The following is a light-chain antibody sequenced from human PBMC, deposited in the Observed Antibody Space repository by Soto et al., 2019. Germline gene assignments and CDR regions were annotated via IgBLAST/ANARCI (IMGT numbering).Light chain of an antibody. Sequence: VLTQSPGTQSLSPGESATLSCRASQTVSITYLTWYQQKPGQAPRLLIFGASKRATGLPDRFSGSGSRRDFTLTISSLQSEDFAIYYCQQYNNWPRTFGQGTKVDNK. V-gene: IGKV3-20*01. CDR1: QTVSITY. J-gene: IGKJ1*01. CDR2: GAS. CDR3: QQYNNWPRT.